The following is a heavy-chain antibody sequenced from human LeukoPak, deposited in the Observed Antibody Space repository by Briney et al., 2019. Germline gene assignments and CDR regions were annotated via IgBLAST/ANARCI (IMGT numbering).Heavy chain of an antibody. CDR2: IYYSGST. V-gene: IGHV4-61*05. CDR1: GGSISSSSYY. Sequence: PSETLSLTCTVSGGSISSSSYYWGWIRQPPGKGLEWIGYIYYSGSTNYNPSLKSRVTISVDTSKNQFSLKLSSVTAADTAVYYCARDYGLQVAGTPFGYFDYWGQGTLVTVSS. J-gene: IGHJ4*02. D-gene: IGHD6-19*01. CDR3: ARDYGLQVAGTPFGYFDY.